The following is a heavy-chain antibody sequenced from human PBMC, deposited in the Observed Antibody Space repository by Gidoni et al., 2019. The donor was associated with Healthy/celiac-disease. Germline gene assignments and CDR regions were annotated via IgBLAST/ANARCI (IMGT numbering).Heavy chain of an antibody. CDR3: ARDRGSRYCTNGVCYLFDY. CDR1: GFTFSSYA. CDR2: ISYDGSNK. Sequence: QVQLVESGGGVVQPGRSLRLSCAASGFTFSSYAMNWVRQAPGKGLGWVAVISYDGSNKYYADSVKGRFTISRDNSKNTLYLQMNSLRAEDTAVYYCARDRGSRYCTNGVCYLFDYWGQGTLVTVSS. J-gene: IGHJ4*02. D-gene: IGHD2-8*01. V-gene: IGHV3-30-3*01.